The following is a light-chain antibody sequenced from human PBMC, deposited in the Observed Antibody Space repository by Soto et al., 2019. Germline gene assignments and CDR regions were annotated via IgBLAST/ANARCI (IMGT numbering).Light chain of an antibody. J-gene: IGKJ4*01. CDR2: AAS. Sequence: DIQMTQSPSSLSASVGDRVTITCRASQIIYRYLNRYQHEPGKAPKLLIYAASSLQSGVTSRCSGSASGRDFTLTISSLKPEDLATYYCQQCFSAPLTLGGGTRVEIK. CDR1: QIIYRY. V-gene: IGKV1-39*01. CDR3: QQCFSAPLT.